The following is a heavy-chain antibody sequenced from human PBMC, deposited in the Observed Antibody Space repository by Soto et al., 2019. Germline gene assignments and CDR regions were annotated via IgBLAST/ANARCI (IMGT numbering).Heavy chain of an antibody. CDR3: AKGDVDTAMVREYPGAFDI. V-gene: IGHV3-23*01. D-gene: IGHD5-18*01. J-gene: IGHJ3*02. Sequence: GGSLRLSCAASGFTFSSYAMSWVRQAPGKGLEWVSAISGSGGSTYYADSVKGRFTISRDNSKNTLYLQLNSVRAEDTAVYYCAKGDVDTAMVREYPGAFDIWGQGTMVTVSS. CDR1: GFTFSSYA. CDR2: ISGSGGST.